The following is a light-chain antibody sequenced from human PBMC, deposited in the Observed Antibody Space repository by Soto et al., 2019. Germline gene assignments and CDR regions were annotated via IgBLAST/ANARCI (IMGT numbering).Light chain of an antibody. V-gene: IGKV3-20*01. CDR1: QSVSSSY. CDR2: GAS. CDR3: QQYGSSPPWT. Sequence: EIVLTQSPGTLSLSPGERATLSCRASQSVSSSYLAWYQQKPGQAPRLLIYGASSRATGIPDRFSRSGSGTDFALPISRLEAEDFAVYYCQQYGSSPPWTFGQGTKVEIK. J-gene: IGKJ1*01.